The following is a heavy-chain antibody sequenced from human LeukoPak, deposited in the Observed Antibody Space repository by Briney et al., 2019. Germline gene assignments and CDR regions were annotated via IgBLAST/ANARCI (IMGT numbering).Heavy chain of an antibody. Sequence: ASVKVSCKASGYTFTGYYMHWVRQAPGQGLEWMGWINPNSGGTNYAQKFQGWVTMTRDTSISTAYMELSRLRSDDTAVYYCARGDVLRYFDWLSIRAIDYWGQGTLVTVSS. J-gene: IGHJ4*02. D-gene: IGHD3-9*01. V-gene: IGHV1-2*04. CDR3: ARGDVLRYFDWLSIRAIDY. CDR1: GYTFTGYY. CDR2: INPNSGGT.